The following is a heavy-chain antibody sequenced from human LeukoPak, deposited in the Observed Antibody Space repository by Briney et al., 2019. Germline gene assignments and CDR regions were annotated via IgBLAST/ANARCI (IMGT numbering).Heavy chain of an antibody. J-gene: IGHJ4*02. CDR3: ARGHIDSGSYRPTLFDY. CDR2: INHSGST. V-gene: IGHV4-34*01. D-gene: IGHD1-26*01. Sequence: SETLSLTCTVSGGSISSYYWSWMRQPPGKGLEWIGEINHSGSTNYNPSLKSRVTISVDTSKNQFSLKLSSVTAADTAVYYCARGHIDSGSYRPTLFDYWGQGTLVTVSS. CDR1: GGSISSYY.